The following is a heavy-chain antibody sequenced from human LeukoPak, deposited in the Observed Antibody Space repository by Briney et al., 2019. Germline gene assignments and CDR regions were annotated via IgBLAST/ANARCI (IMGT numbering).Heavy chain of an antibody. D-gene: IGHD5-18*01. Sequence: SETLSLTXTVSGGSISSYYWSWIRQPAGKGLEWIGRIYTSGSTNYNPSLKSRVTMSVDTSKNQFSLKLSSVTAADTAVYYCARDEDGYSYGYSDYFDYWGQGTLVTVSS. CDR2: IYTSGST. CDR1: GGSISSYY. V-gene: IGHV4-4*07. J-gene: IGHJ4*02. CDR3: ARDEDGYSYGYSDYFDY.